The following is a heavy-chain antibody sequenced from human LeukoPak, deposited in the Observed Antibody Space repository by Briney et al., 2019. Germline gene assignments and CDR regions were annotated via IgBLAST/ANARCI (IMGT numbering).Heavy chain of an antibody. V-gene: IGHV3-48*03. Sequence: GGSLRLSCAASGFTFSSYEMNWVRQAPGKGLEWVSYISSSGSTIYYADSVKGRFTISRDNAKNSLYLQMNSLRAEDTAVYYCARMSLLGDHFDLWGRGTLVTVSS. D-gene: IGHD3-3*01. CDR2: ISSSGSTI. CDR1: GFTFSSYE. J-gene: IGHJ2*01. CDR3: ARMSLLGDHFDL.